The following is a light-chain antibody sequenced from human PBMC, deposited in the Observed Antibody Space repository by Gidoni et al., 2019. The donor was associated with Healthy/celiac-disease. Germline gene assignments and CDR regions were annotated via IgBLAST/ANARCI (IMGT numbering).Light chain of an antibody. Sequence: EIVLTQSPATLSVSPGERATLSCRDSQSVSSNLAWYQQKPGQAPRLLIYAASTRATGIPARFSGSGSGTEFTLTISSLESEDFAVYYCQQYNNWPRTFGGGTKVEIK. CDR1: QSVSSN. V-gene: IGKV3-15*01. CDR3: QQYNNWPRT. J-gene: IGKJ4*02. CDR2: AAS.